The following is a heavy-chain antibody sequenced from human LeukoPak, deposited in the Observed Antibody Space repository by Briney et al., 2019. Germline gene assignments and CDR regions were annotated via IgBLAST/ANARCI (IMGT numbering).Heavy chain of an antibody. Sequence: PSETLSLTCAVYGGSFSGYYWGWIRQSPGKGLEWIGEINHSGSTNYNPSLKSRVTISIDTSKNQFSLKLSSVTAADAAVYYCATSSGPLNWFDPWGQGTLVTVAS. V-gene: IGHV4-34*01. D-gene: IGHD6-25*01. J-gene: IGHJ5*02. CDR3: ATSSGPLNWFDP. CDR1: GGSFSGYY. CDR2: INHSGST.